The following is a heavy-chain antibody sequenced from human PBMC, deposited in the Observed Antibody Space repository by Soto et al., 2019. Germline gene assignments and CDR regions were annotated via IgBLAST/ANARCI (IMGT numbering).Heavy chain of an antibody. CDR1: GFTFSDYY. CDR3: AWTPQIFVVVTPRYYYYGMDV. J-gene: IGHJ6*02. V-gene: IGHV3-11*01. CDR2: ISSSGSTI. D-gene: IGHD3-3*01. Sequence: PEGSLRLSCAASGFTFSDYYMSWIRQAPGKGLEWVSYISSSGSTIYYADSVKGRFTISRDNAKNSLYLQMNSLRAEDTAVYYCAWTPQIFVVVTPRYYYYGMDVSGQMSKHTFSS.